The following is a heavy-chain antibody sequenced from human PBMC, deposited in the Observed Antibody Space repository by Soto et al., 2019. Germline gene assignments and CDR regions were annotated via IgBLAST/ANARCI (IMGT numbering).Heavy chain of an antibody. J-gene: IGHJ4*02. CDR3: AKALGELSPESYDY. CDR2: ISYDGSDK. V-gene: IGHV3-30*18. D-gene: IGHD3-16*02. Sequence: QVQLVESGGGVFQPGRSLRLSCAASGFTFSSYAMHWVRQAPGKGLGWVAVISYDGSDKYYAVSVKGRFTTSSVNAKNTLNLQMNSLSAHDTAVYYCAKALGELSPESYDYWGQGPLITVSS. CDR1: GFTFSSYA.